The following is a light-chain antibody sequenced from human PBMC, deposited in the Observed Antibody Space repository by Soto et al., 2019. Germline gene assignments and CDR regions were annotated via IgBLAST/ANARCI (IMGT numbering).Light chain of an antibody. CDR3: AAWDDSLRGVV. CDR1: NSNIGRNY. CDR2: RNN. Sequence: QSVLTQPSSASGTPGQRVTISCSGSNSNIGRNYVYWYQQLPGTAPKLLIYRNNQRPSGVPDRFSGSESGTSVSLAISGLRSEDEAEYYCAAWDDSLRGVVFGGGTKLTVL. J-gene: IGLJ2*01. V-gene: IGLV1-47*01.